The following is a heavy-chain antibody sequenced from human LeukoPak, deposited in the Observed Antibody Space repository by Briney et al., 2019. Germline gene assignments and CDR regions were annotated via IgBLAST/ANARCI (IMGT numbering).Heavy chain of an antibody. D-gene: IGHD3-22*01. CDR1: GNTLTELS. J-gene: IGHJ4*02. CDR2: FDPEDGET. V-gene: IGHV1-24*01. Sequence: GASVKVSCKVSGNTLTELSMHWVRQAPGKGLEWMGGFDPEDGETIYAQKFQGRVTMAEDTSTDTAYMELSSLRSEDTAVYYCATGLPNYYDSSGYPDYWGQGTLVTVSS. CDR3: ATGLPNYYDSSGYPDY.